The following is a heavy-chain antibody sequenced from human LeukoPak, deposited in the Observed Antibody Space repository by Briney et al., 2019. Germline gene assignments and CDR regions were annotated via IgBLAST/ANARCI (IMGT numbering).Heavy chain of an antibody. CDR2: IYYSGST. V-gene: IGHV4-59*01. Sequence: SETLSLTCTVSGGSISSYYRSWIRQPPGKGLEWIGYIYYSGSTNYNPSLKSRVTISVDTSKNQFSLKLSSVTAADTAVYYCARVGLQLWSGRAFDIWGQGIMVTVSS. CDR3: ARVGLQLWSGRAFDI. D-gene: IGHD3-3*01. J-gene: IGHJ3*02. CDR1: GGSISSYY.